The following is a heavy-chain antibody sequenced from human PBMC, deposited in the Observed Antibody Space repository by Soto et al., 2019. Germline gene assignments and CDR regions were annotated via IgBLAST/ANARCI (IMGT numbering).Heavy chain of an antibody. D-gene: IGHD5-18*01. J-gene: IGHJ4*02. CDR2: INHSGST. CDR3: AREVSYGYRFLDY. V-gene: IGHV4-34*01. CDR1: GGSFSGYY. Sequence: PSETLSLTCAVYGGSFSGYYWSWIRQPPGKGLEWIGEINHSGSTNYNPSLKSRVTIPVDTSKNQFSLKLSSVTAADTAVYYCAREVSYGYRFLDYWGQGTLVTVSS.